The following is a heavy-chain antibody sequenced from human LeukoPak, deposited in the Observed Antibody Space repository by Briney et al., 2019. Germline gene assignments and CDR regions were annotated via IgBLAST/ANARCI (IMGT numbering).Heavy chain of an antibody. CDR2: INPSGGST. J-gene: IGHJ4*02. CDR1: GYTVTSYY. D-gene: IGHD3-9*01. CDR3: KTAYDIDY. V-gene: IGHV1-46*01. Sequence: ASVKVSCTASGYTVTSYYIHWVRQAPGQGLEWMGIINPSGGSTSHAQKFQGRVTMTRDTSTSTVYMELSSLRSEDIFFFKQKTAYDIDYWGQGTLVTVSS.